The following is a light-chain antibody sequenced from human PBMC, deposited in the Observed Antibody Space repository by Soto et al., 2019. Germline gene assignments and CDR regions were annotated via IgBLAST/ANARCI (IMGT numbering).Light chain of an antibody. CDR2: GSS. J-gene: IGKJ2*01. Sequence: EIVLTQSPATLSVSPGERATLSCRASQSVRFYLSWYQQKPGQAPRLLIYGSSNRATGIPARFSGSGSGTDFTLTISSLEPGDFAVYYCQQRSHWPYTFGQGTKLEIK. V-gene: IGKV3-11*01. CDR3: QQRSHWPYT. CDR1: QSVRFY.